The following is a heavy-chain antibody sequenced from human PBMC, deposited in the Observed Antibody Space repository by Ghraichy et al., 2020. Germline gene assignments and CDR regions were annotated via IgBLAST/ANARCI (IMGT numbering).Heavy chain of an antibody. CDR1: GFTFSTYA. V-gene: IGHV3-23*01. Sequence: GESLNISCAASGFTFSTYAMTWVRQAPGKGLEWVSAIGSDGSGIQYADSVKGRFTISRDNSKNTLHLQMNSLRSEDTAVYYCAKYFTVVGPTRYFDYWGQGTLVTVSS. CDR3: AKYFTVVGPTRYFDY. J-gene: IGHJ4*02. CDR2: IGSDGSGI. D-gene: IGHD1-26*01.